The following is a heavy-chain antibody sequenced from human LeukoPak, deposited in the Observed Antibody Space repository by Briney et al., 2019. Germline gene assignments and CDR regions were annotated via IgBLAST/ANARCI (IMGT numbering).Heavy chain of an antibody. Sequence: SETLSLTCTVSGGSISSGGYYWSWIRQHPGKGLEWIGYIYYSGSTYYNPSLKSRVTISVDTSKNQFSLKLSSVTAADTAVYYCARDRVTFGGVTHFDYWGQGTLVTVSP. CDR2: IYYSGST. J-gene: IGHJ4*02. CDR1: GGSISSGGYY. CDR3: ARDRVTFGGVTHFDY. D-gene: IGHD3-16*01. V-gene: IGHV4-31*03.